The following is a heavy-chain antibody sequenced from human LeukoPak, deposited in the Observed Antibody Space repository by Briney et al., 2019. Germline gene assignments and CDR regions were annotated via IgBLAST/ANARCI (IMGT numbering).Heavy chain of an antibody. CDR3: ARDYGSGSYGVDY. Sequence: SETLSLTCAVYGGSFSGYYWSWIRQPPGKGLEWIGEINHRGSTNYNPSLKSRVTISVDTSKNQFSLKLSSVTAADTAVYYCARDYGSGSYGVDYWGQGTLVTVSS. J-gene: IGHJ4*02. CDR1: GGSFSGYY. CDR2: INHRGST. V-gene: IGHV4-34*01. D-gene: IGHD3-10*01.